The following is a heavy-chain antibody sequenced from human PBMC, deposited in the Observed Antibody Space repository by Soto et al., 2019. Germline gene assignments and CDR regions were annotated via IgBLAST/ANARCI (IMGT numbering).Heavy chain of an antibody. CDR3: ASRTLISGSPIPFHY. V-gene: IGHV3-7*01. Sequence: PGGSLRLSCEASGFTFSDYWMSWVRQTPGKGLEWVASIKEDGGEKTYLDSAKGRFTISRDNAKNSLYLQMNSLRVEDTAVYYCASRTLISGSPIPFHYWGQGTLVTVS. CDR1: GFTFSDYW. J-gene: IGHJ4*02. D-gene: IGHD3-10*01. CDR2: IKEDGGEK.